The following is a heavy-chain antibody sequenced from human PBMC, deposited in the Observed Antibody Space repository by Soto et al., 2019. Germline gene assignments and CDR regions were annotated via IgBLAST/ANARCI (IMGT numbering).Heavy chain of an antibody. V-gene: IGHV2-5*02. J-gene: IGHJ5*02. CDR1: GFSLSTSGVG. Sequence: QITLKESGPPLVKPTQTLTLTCTFSGFSLSTSGVGVGWIRQPPGKALKWLALIYWDDDKRYSPSLKSRLTITKDTSKNQVVLTMTNMDPVYTSTYYCTHSLIGYYYDSSGSNWFDPWGQGTLVTVSS. CDR3: THSLIGYYYDSSGSNWFDP. D-gene: IGHD3-22*01. CDR2: IYWDDDK.